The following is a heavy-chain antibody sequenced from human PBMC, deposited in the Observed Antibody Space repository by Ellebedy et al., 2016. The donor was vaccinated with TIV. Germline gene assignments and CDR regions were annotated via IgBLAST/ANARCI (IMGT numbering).Heavy chain of an antibody. D-gene: IGHD3-10*01. J-gene: IGHJ5*02. Sequence: GESLKISCAASGFTFSNFAMHWVRQAPGKGLEWVAVMSNDGSNTYYVDSVRGRFTISRDNAKNLLYLQMNSLGVEDTAVYYCAAGSKEYWFDPWGQGTLVTVSS. CDR3: AAGSKEYWFDP. CDR2: MSNDGSNT. V-gene: IGHV3-30*04. CDR1: GFTFSNFA.